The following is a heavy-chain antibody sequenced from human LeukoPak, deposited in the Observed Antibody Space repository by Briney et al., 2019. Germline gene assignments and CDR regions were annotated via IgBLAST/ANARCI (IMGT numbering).Heavy chain of an antibody. CDR2: IYYSGST. Sequence: SSETLSLTCTVSGGSISSGGYYWSWIRQHPGKGLEWIGYIYYSGSTYYNPSLKSRVTISVDTSKNQFSLKKRSVTAADTAVYYCARYYYYYYGMDVWGQGTTVTVSS. V-gene: IGHV4-31*03. J-gene: IGHJ6*02. CDR3: ARYYYYYYGMDV. CDR1: GGSISSGGYY.